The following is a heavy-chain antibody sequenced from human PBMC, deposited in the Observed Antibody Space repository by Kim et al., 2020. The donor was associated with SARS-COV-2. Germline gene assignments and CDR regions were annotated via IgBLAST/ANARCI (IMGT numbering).Heavy chain of an antibody. Sequence: ASVKVSCKASGYTFTGYYMHWVRQAPGQGLEWMGWINPNSGGTNYAQKFQGRVTMTRDTSISTAYMELSRLRSDDTAVYYCARDIFFWSGRSFDYWGQGTLVTVSS. CDR3: ARDIFFWSGRSFDY. J-gene: IGHJ4*02. D-gene: IGHD3-3*01. CDR1: GYTFTGYY. V-gene: IGHV1-2*02. CDR2: INPNSGGT.